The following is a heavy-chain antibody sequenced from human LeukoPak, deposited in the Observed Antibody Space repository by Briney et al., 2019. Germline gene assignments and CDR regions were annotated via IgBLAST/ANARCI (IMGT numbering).Heavy chain of an antibody. V-gene: IGHV4-4*07. CDR2: IYKSGTT. CDR1: GGSIGWDY. D-gene: IGHD3-22*01. J-gene: IGHJ4*02. CDR3: AREEYFQDSNGYSYYFHS. Sequence: SETQSLTCTVSGGSIGWDYWSWIRQSAGKGLEWIGRIYKSGTTNYNPSFRSRVTMSVDTSKNQFSLNVTSVTAADTAVYYCAREEYFQDSNGYSYYFHSWGQGSLVTVSS.